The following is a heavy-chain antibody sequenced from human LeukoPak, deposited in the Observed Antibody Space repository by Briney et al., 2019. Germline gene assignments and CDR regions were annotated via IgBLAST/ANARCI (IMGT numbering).Heavy chain of an antibody. CDR3: AREKYYYDSSGYFLRWFDP. CDR1: GNIFSGYY. CDR2: INPNIGVT. D-gene: IGHD3-22*01. V-gene: IGHV1-2*02. Sequence: ASVKVSCKASGNIFSGYYLHWVRRAPGQGFEWMGWINPNIGVTKYAEKFQGRVTMTRDTSISTAYMELSRLRSDDTAVYYCAREKYYYDSSGYFLRWFDPWGQGTLVTVSS. J-gene: IGHJ5*02.